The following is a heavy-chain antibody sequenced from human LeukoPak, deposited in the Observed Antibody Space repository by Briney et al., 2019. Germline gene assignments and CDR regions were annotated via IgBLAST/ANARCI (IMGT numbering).Heavy chain of an antibody. CDR1: GGSISSYY. Sequence: PSETQSLTCTVSGGSISSYYWSWIRQPPGKGLEWIGDIFYSGSTNYNPSLKSRVTISVDTSKNQFSLRLSSVTAADTAVYYCARLSYPNWFDPWGQGTLVTVSS. CDR2: IFYSGST. V-gene: IGHV4-59*08. J-gene: IGHJ5*02. CDR3: ARLSYPNWFDP.